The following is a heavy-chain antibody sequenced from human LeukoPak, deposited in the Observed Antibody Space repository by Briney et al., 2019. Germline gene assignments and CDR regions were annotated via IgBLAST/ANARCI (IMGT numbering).Heavy chain of an antibody. J-gene: IGHJ3*02. CDR3: ASLYKFWAFDI. D-gene: IGHD3/OR15-3a*01. CDR1: GGSFSGYY. V-gene: IGHV4-34*09. Sequence: SETLSLTCAVYGGSFSGYYWSWIRQHPGKGLEWIGYINYSGSTDYNPSLKSRVIIFVDTSQNQFSLKLSSVTAADTAVYYCASLYKFWAFDIWGQGTMVTVSS. CDR2: INYSGST.